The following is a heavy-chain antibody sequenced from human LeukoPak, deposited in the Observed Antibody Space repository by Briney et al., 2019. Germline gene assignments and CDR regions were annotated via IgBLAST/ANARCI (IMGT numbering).Heavy chain of an antibody. D-gene: IGHD5-12*01. J-gene: IGHJ1*01. V-gene: IGHV4-39*07. CDR1: GGSISRSSNY. CDR3: ARDAGVATITYFQH. Sequence: SETLSLTCTVSGGSISRSSNYWGWIRQPPGKGLEWIGSIYYSGSTYYNPSLKSRVTISVDTSKNQLSLKLSSVTAADTAVYYCARDAGVATITYFQHWGQGTLVTVSS. CDR2: IYYSGST.